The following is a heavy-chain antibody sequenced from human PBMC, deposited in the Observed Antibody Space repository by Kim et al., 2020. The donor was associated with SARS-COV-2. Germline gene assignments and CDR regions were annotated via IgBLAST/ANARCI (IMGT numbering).Heavy chain of an antibody. CDR1: GFTFSDYY. J-gene: IGHJ6*02. Sequence: GGSLRLSCAASGFTFSDYYMSWIRQAPGKGLEWVSYISSSGSTIYYADSVKGRFTISRDNAKNSLYLQMNSLRAEDTAVYYCARGHDYGDYVPHYYYYGMDVWGQGTTVTVSS. D-gene: IGHD4-17*01. V-gene: IGHV3-11*01. CDR2: ISSSGSTI. CDR3: ARGHDYGDYVPHYYYYGMDV.